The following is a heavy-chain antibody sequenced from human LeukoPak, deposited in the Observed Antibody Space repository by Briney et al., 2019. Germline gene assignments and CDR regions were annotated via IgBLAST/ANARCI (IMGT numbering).Heavy chain of an antibody. CDR1: GFTFSSYA. V-gene: IGHV3-30*02. Sequence: GGSLRLSCAASGFTFSSYAMSWVRQAPGKGLEWVAFIRYDGSNKFYPDSVKGRFTISRDNSKNTLYLQMNRLRAEDTAVYYCAKDLYCSSTTCYAYGDYVAGDYWGQGTLVTVSS. CDR3: AKDLYCSSTTCYAYGDYVAGDY. D-gene: IGHD2-2*01. J-gene: IGHJ4*02. CDR2: IRYDGSNK.